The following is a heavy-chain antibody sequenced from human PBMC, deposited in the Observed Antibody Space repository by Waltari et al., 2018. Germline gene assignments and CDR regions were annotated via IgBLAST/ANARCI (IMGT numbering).Heavy chain of an antibody. CDR2: INQSGST. V-gene: IGHV4-34*01. Sequence: QVQLQQWGAGLLKPSETLSLTCAVYGGSFSGYYWSWIRQPPGKGLEWIGEINQSGSTNYNPSLKSRVTISVDTSKNQFSLKLSSVTAADTAVYYCARGMGSYYFDYWGQGTLVTVSS. D-gene: IGHD3-16*01. CDR1: GGSFSGYY. CDR3: ARGMGSYYFDY. J-gene: IGHJ4*02.